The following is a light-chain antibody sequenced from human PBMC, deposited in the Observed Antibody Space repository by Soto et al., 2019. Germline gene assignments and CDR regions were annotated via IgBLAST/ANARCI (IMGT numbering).Light chain of an antibody. CDR1: QSVTSNY. Sequence: EIVLSRSPGTLSLSTGERATLSCGASQSVTSNYLAWYQQKPGQAPRLLIYGASRRATGIPDRFIGSGSGTDFTLTISRLDPEDFAVYYCQHYITSLATFGQGTKVDSK. J-gene: IGKJ1*01. CDR2: GAS. CDR3: QHYITSLAT. V-gene: IGKV3-20*01.